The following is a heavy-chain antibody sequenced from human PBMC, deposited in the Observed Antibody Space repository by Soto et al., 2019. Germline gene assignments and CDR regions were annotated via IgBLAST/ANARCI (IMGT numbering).Heavy chain of an antibody. CDR2: ISFDGYSK. J-gene: IGHJ4*02. V-gene: IGHV3-30-3*01. CDR1: GFTFSGYA. D-gene: IGHD2-15*01. CDR3: ARVRYCSGGSCYHSLYFDY. Sequence: QVQLVESGGGVVQPGRSLRLSCAASGFTFSGYAMHWVRQAPGKGLEWVAVISFDGYSKYYADSVKGRFTISRDNSKNILYLQMNSLRADDTAVYSCARVRYCSGGSCYHSLYFDYWGQGTLVTVSS.